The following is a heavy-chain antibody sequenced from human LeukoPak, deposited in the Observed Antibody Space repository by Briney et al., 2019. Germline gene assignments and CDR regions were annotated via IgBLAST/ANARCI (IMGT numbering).Heavy chain of an antibody. CDR3: AGMVRGVTFDY. D-gene: IGHD3-10*01. CDR2: ISGSGGST. CDR1: GFTFSSYA. J-gene: IGHJ4*02. Sequence: GGSLRLSCAASGFTFSSYAMSWVRQAPGKGLEWVSAISGSGGSTYYADSVKGRFTISRDSSKNTLYLQMNSLRAEDTAVYYCAGMVRGVTFDYWGQGTLVTVSS. V-gene: IGHV3-23*01.